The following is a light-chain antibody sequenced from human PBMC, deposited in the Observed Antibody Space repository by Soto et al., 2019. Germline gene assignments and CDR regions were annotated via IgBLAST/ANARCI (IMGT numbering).Light chain of an antibody. V-gene: IGLV2-14*01. CDR2: DVS. J-gene: IGLJ2*01. CDR3: RSYTSSSTPV. Sequence: QSALTQPASVSGSPGQSITISCTGTSSDVGGYNYVSWYQQHPGKAPKLMIYDVSNRPSGVSNRFSGSKSGNTASLTISGLQGEDEADYYCRSYTSSSTPVFGGGTKVTVL. CDR1: SSDVGGYNY.